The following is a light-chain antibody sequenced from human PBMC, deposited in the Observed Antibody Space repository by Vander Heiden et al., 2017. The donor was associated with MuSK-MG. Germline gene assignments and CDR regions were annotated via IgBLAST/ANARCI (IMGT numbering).Light chain of an antibody. CDR1: NIGSKS. J-gene: IGLJ2*01. CDR2: YDS. CDR3: QVWDSSSDHVV. Sequence: SYVLTQPPSVSVAPGKTARITCGGNNIGSKSVHWYQQKPGQAPVLVIYYDSDRPSGIPERISGSNSGNTATLTISRVEAGDEADYYCQVWDSSSDHVVFSGGTKLTVL. V-gene: IGLV3-21*04.